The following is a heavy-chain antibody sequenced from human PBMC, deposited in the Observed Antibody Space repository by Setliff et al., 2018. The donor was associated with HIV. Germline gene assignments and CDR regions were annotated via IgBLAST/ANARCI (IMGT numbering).Heavy chain of an antibody. D-gene: IGHD6-19*01. Sequence: GGSLRLSCVASGFTFINYAMSWVRQAPGKGLEWVSAIVGGASSTVYADSVKGRFTISRGNSKNTLYLQMNSLRPEDTAIYYCAKLAPSYSSGKDDFWGQGTLVTVSS. CDR3: AKLAPSYSSGKDDF. V-gene: IGHV3-23*01. J-gene: IGHJ4*02. CDR1: GFTFINYA. CDR2: IVGGASST.